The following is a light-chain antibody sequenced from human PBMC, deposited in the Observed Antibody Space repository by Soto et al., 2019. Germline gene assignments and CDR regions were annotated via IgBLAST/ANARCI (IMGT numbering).Light chain of an antibody. V-gene: IGKV1-5*03. CDR2: KAS. CDR1: QSINRW. J-gene: IGKJ2*01. Sequence: DIQMTQSPSTLSASVGDIVTINFRASQSINRWLAWYQQKPGKAPKLLIYKASTLESGVPSRFSGGGLGTEFSLNITSLQPDDFATYYCQQYSTYPYIFGQGTKVDIK. CDR3: QQYSTYPYI.